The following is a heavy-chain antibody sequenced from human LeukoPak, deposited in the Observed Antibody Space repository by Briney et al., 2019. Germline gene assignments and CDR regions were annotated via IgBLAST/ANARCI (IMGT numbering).Heavy chain of an antibody. CDR3: ARDRVSYCGGDCSNWFDP. J-gene: IGHJ5*02. V-gene: IGHV3-74*01. CDR1: GFTFSSYW. Sequence: GGSLRLSCAASGFTFSSYWMHWVRQAPGKGLVWVSRINSDGSSTSYADSVKGRFTISRDHAKNTLYLQMNSLRAEDTAVYYCARDRVSYCGGDCSNWFDPWGQGTLVTVSS. CDR2: INSDGSST. D-gene: IGHD2-21*02.